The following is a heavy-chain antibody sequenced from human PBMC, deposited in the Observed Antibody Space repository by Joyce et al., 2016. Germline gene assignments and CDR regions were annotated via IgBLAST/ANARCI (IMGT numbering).Heavy chain of an antibody. CDR1: GFTFTDYY. CDR2: INSTGRDI. CDR3: ARTARLVDV. Sequence: QVHLVESGGGLVKPGGSLRLSCAASGFTFTDYYMTWMRQAPGKGPEWVSSINSTGRDINYADSVKGRFTISRDNAKRSIYLQMNSLRAEDTAVYYCARTARLVDVWGQGTTVTVSS. D-gene: IGHD6-6*01. V-gene: IGHV3-11*01. J-gene: IGHJ6*02.